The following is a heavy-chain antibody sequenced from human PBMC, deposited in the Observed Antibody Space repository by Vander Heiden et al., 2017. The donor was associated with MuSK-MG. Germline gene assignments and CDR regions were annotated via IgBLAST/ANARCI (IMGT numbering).Heavy chain of an antibody. V-gene: IGHV3-23*01. J-gene: IGHJ4*02. CDR2: ISASGGST. CDR1: GFTFSTYA. CDR3: AIQASGYYSPFDF. Sequence: EVQVLESGGGLVQPGGSLRLSCAASGFTFSTYALSWVPQAPGKGLGWVSAISASGGSTYYADSEKGRFTISRDNSKNTLYLQMNSLRAEDTALYYCAIQASGYYSPFDFWGQGTLVTVSS. D-gene: IGHD3-22*01.